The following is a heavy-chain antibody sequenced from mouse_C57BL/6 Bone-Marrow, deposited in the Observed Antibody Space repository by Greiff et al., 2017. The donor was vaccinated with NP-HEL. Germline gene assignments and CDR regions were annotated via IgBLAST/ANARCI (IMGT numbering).Heavy chain of an antibody. D-gene: IGHD2-1*01. CDR2: ISYDGSN. V-gene: IGHV3-6*01. CDR1: GYSITSGYY. Sequence: EVQLQQSGPGLVKPSQSLSLTCSVTGYSITSGYYWNWIRQFPGNKLEWMGYISYDGSNNYNPSLKNRISITRDTSKNQFFLKLNSVTTEDTATYYCAKKIYYGNYGFAYWGQGTLVTVSA. CDR3: AKKIYYGNYGFAY. J-gene: IGHJ3*01.